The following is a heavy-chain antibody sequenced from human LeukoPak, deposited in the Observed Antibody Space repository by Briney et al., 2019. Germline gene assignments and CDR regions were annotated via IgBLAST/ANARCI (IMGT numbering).Heavy chain of an antibody. CDR3: ARAVVVVPAAHLFLGKRRYYYYYYMDV. CDR2: INHSGST. D-gene: IGHD2-2*01. CDR1: GGSFSGYY. Sequence: SETLSLTCAVYGGSFSGYYWSWIRQPPGKGLEWIGEINHSGSTNDNPSLKSRVTISVDTSKNQFSLKLSSVTAADTAVYYCARAVVVVPAAHLFLGKRRYYYYYYMDVWGKGTTVTVSS. V-gene: IGHV4-34*01. J-gene: IGHJ6*03.